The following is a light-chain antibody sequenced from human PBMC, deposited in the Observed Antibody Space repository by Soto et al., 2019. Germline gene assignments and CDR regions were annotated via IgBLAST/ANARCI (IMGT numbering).Light chain of an antibody. V-gene: IGKV3-20*01. CDR1: QSVTSNY. CDR2: GAS. CDR3: QQYDSSPIN. J-gene: IGKJ5*01. Sequence: EIVLTQSPGTLSFSPGERATLSCRVSQSVTSNYLAWYSQKPGQAPRLLIYGASSRVTDIPDRFSGNGSRTDITLGISILEPEDFAMYYCQQYDSSPINFGQGTRREIK.